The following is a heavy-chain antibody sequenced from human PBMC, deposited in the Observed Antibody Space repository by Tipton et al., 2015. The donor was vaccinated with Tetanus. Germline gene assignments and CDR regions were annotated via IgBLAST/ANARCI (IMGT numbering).Heavy chain of an antibody. D-gene: IGHD6-19*01. Sequence: TLSLTCTVSGGSISSYYWTWIRQPPGRGLGWIGYAHYSGSTNYSPSLRSRVTLSVDTSKNQFSLKLSSVTAADTAVYYCARIGWLQQNKPAFDIWGQGTVVTVSS. J-gene: IGHJ3*02. CDR3: ARIGWLQQNKPAFDI. CDR1: GGSISSYY. V-gene: IGHV4-59*01. CDR2: AHYSGST.